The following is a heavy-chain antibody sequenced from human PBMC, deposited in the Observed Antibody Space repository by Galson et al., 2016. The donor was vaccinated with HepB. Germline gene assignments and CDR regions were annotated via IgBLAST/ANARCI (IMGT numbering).Heavy chain of an antibody. CDR1: GFTFSTYV. D-gene: IGHD2-2*02. Sequence: SLRLSCAASGFTFSTYVMSWVRQAPGKGLEWVSGISGDGHSTYYADSVKGRFTISRDNSKNTLYLQMNSLRADDTALYYCARGRTTSCNSAFDIWGQGTMVTVSS. CDR3: ARGRTTSCNSAFDI. J-gene: IGHJ3*02. CDR2: ISGDGHST. V-gene: IGHV3-23*01.